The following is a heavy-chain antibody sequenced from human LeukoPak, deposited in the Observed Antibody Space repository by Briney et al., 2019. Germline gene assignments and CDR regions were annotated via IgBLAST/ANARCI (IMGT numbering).Heavy chain of an antibody. CDR1: GFAVSSNY. J-gene: IGHJ4*02. Sequence: GGSLRLSCAASGFAVSSNYKSWVRQAPGKGLEWVSVIYSGGSTYYADSVKGRLTISRDNSKNTLYLQMNSLRAEDTAVYYCARERGYYYDSSGYFDYWGQGTLVTVSS. D-gene: IGHD3-22*01. CDR2: IYSGGST. CDR3: ARERGYYYDSSGYFDY. V-gene: IGHV3-66*02.